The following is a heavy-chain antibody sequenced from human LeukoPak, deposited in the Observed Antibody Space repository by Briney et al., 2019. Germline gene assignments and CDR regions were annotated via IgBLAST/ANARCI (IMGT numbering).Heavy chain of an antibody. D-gene: IGHD6-6*01. CDR3: AKDAGPQQLVFFDS. V-gene: IGHV3-23*01. J-gene: IGHJ4*02. CDR2: ISGSGANI. Sequence: GGSLRLSCAASGFTFSSYAMAWVRQAPGQGLEWVSTISGSGANIHQADSVKGRFTISRDNSRSTLYLQMNSLRAEDTAVYYCAKDAGPQQLVFFDSWGQGTLVTVSS. CDR1: GFTFSSYA.